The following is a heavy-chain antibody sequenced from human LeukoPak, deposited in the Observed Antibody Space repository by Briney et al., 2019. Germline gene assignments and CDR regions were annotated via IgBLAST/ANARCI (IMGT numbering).Heavy chain of an antibody. J-gene: IGHJ4*02. V-gene: IGHV3-23*01. CDR3: AKCRSDVFVLLVYAPIAPFDY. CDR1: GFTFSSYA. CDR2: ISGSGGST. Sequence: GGSLRLSCAASGFTFSSYAMSWVRQAPGKGLEWVSAISGSGGSTYYADSVKGRFTISRDNSKNTLYLQMNSLRAEDTAVYYSAKCRSDVFVLLVYAPIAPFDYWGRGPLVTVSS. D-gene: IGHD2-8*02.